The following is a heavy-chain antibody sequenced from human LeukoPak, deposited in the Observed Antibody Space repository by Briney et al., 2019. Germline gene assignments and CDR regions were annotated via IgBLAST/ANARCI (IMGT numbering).Heavy chain of an antibody. CDR1: GGSISSYY. J-gene: IGHJ6*02. CDR3: AKGQAPLDYYAMDV. Sequence: SETLSLTCTVSGGSISSYYWSWIRQPPGKGLEWIGYIYYSGSTNYNPSLKSRVTISVDTSKNQFSLKLSSVTAADTAVYYCAKGQAPLDYYAMDVWGQGTTVTVSS. CDR2: IYYSGST. V-gene: IGHV4-59*01.